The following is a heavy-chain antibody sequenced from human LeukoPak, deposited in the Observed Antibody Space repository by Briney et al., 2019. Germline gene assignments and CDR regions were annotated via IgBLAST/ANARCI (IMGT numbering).Heavy chain of an antibody. J-gene: IGHJ5*02. CDR2: IYFSEST. D-gene: IGHD3-22*01. V-gene: IGHV4-30-4*08. CDR1: GGSFSGYY. Sequence: SETLSLTCAVYGGSFSGYYWSWIRQPPGKGLEWIGYIYFSESTFYNPSLKSRLTISLDTSKNQFSLKLNSVTAADTAVYYCARAMTYHNWFDPWGQGTLVTVSS. CDR3: ARAMTYHNWFDP.